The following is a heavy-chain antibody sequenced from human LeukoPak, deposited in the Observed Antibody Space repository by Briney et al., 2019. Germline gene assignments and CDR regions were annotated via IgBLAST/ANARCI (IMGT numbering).Heavy chain of an antibody. CDR1: GYTLTELS. CDR3: ARDGEAMWSFLPGGGNDI. D-gene: IGHD3-16*01. CDR2: FDPEDGET. J-gene: IGHJ3*02. V-gene: IGHV1-24*01. Sequence: ASVKVSCKVSGYTLTELSMHWVRQAPGKGLEWMGGFDPEDGETIYAQKFQGRVTMTEDTSTDTAYMELSSLRSEDTAVYYCARDGEAMWSFLPGGGNDIWGQGTMVTVSS.